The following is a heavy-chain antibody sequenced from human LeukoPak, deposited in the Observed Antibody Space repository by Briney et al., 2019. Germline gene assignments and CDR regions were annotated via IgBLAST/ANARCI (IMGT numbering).Heavy chain of an antibody. D-gene: IGHD1-14*01. V-gene: IGHV3-74*01. CDR1: GFTFSSYW. CDR3: ARGRYGTDV. CDR2: INTDGRST. J-gene: IGHJ6*02. Sequence: PGGSLRLSCAASGFTFSSYWMHWIRQAPGEGLVWVSRINTDGRSTTYADSVKGRLTISRDNAENTLYLQMNSLRVEDTAVYYCARGRYGTDVWGQGTTVTVSS.